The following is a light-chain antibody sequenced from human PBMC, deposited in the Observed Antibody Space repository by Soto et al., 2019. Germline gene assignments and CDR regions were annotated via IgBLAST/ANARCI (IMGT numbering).Light chain of an antibody. J-gene: IGKJ5*01. CDR3: HQYNNWPRT. V-gene: IGKV3-15*01. CDR1: QSVRNN. Sequence: EIVMTQSPATLPVSPGERATLSCRASQSVRNNLAWYQQKPGQAPSLLIYGASTRATGIPARFSGSGSGTEFTLTISSLQSEDFAVYFCHQYNNWPRTFGQGTRLEIQ. CDR2: GAS.